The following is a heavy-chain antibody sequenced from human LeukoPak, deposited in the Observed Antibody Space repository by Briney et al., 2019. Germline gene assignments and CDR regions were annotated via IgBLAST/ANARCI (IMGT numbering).Heavy chain of an antibody. CDR3: TRDHVAVAGTTDY. CDR1: VSTFTMIG. J-gene: IGHJ4*02. CDR2: ISTSTDNT. D-gene: IGHD6-19*01. V-gene: IGHV1-18*01. Sequence: ASVTVSFNATVSTFTMIGCSWERGCPGQPLEWMGWISTSTDNTNYAQNLQGRVTMTTDTSSNTAYMELRSLTSDDTAVYYCTRDHVAVAGTTDYWGQGTLVTVSS.